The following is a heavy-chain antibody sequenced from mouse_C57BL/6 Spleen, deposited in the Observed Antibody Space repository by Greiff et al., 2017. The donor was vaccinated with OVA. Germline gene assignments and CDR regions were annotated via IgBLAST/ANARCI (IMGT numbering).Heavy chain of an antibody. CDR2: IDPSDSYT. D-gene: IGHD2-2*01. J-gene: IGHJ2*01. Sequence: VQLQQPGAELVKPGASVKLSCKASGYTFTSYWMQWVKQRPGQGLEWIGEIDPSDSYTNYNQKFKGKATLTVDTSSSTAYMQLSSLTSEDSAVYYCARRAGYLYYFDYWGQGTTLTVSS. V-gene: IGHV1-50*01. CDR3: ARRAGYLYYFDY. CDR1: GYTFTSYW.